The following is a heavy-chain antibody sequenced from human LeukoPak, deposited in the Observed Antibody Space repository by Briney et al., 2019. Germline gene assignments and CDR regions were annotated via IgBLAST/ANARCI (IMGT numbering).Heavy chain of an antibody. CDR2: ISGSGGST. CDR1: GFTFSSYA. Sequence: GGSLRLSCAASGFTFSSYAMSWVRQAPGKGLEWVSAISGSGGSTYYADSVKGRFTISRDNSKNTLYLQMNSLRAEDTAVYYCAKDRPALYGDYHPDFDYWGQGTLVTVSS. J-gene: IGHJ4*02. D-gene: IGHD4-17*01. V-gene: IGHV3-23*01. CDR3: AKDRPALYGDYHPDFDY.